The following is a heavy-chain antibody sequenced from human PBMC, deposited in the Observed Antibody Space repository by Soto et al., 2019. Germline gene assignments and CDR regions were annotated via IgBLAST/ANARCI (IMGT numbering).Heavy chain of an antibody. CDR2: INPNSGGT. V-gene: IGHV1-2*02. J-gene: IGHJ5*02. CDR1: GYTFTGYY. D-gene: IGHD3-10*01. Sequence: QVQLVQSGAEVKKPGASVKVSCKASGYTFTGYYMHWVRQAPGQGLEWMGWINPNSGGTNYAQKFQGRGTMTRDTSISKAYMELGRVRSDDTAVYYCAREITMVRGVITGNWFDPWGQGTLVTVSS. CDR3: AREITMVRGVITGNWFDP.